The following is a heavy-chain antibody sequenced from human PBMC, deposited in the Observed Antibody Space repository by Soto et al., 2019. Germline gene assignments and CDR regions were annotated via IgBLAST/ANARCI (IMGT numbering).Heavy chain of an antibody. Sequence: GGSLRLSCAASGFTFSRYGMHWVRQAPGKGLDWVALISYDGSYKSYADSVKGRFTIFRDNSKNTLYLQMNSLRAEDTAVYYCAKDFSVAVAPPFYGMDVWGQGTTVTVSS. D-gene: IGHD6-19*01. CDR1: GFTFSRYG. CDR2: ISYDGSYK. V-gene: IGHV3-30*18. CDR3: AKDFSVAVAPPFYGMDV. J-gene: IGHJ6*02.